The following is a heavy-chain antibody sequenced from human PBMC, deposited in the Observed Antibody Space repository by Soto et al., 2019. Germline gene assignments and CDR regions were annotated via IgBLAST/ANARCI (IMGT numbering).Heavy chain of an antibody. J-gene: IGHJ6*02. Sequence: GGSMRLSCAASGFTFSSYWMNWVRQAPGKGLEWVSGISGSGDSTYYADSVKGRFTISRDNSKNTLYLQMNSLRAEDTAVYYCARDQVVATILHYYYGMDVWGQGTTVTVSS. D-gene: IGHD5-12*01. CDR1: GFTFSSYW. CDR3: ARDQVVATILHYYYGMDV. V-gene: IGHV3-23*01. CDR2: ISGSGDST.